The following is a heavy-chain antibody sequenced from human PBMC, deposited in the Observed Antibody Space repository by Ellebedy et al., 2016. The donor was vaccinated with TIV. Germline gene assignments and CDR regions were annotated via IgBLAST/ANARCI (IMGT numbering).Heavy chain of an antibody. CDR3: AREGEIVVVTATLGGNAFDI. J-gene: IGHJ3*02. Sequence: ASVKVSCKASGYTFTSYGISWVRQAPGQGLEWMGWISAYNGNTNYAQKLQGRVTMTTDTSTSTAYMELRSLRSDDTAVDYCAREGEIVVVTATLGGNAFDIWGQGTMVTVSS. CDR2: ISAYNGNT. V-gene: IGHV1-18*01. CDR1: GYTFTSYG. D-gene: IGHD2-21*02.